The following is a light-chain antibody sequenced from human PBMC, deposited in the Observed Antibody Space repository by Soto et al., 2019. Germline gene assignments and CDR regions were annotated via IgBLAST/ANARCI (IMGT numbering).Light chain of an antibody. CDR3: QQDNSFSCT. Sequence: DIQMTQSPSSLSASVGDRVTITCRASQSINNWLAWYQQKPGKAPKLLIYDVFNLQSGVPSRFSGSGSGTDFTLTISSLQPEDFATYYCQQDNSFSCTFGQGTKLEIK. J-gene: IGKJ2*02. CDR1: QSINNW. CDR2: DVF. V-gene: IGKV1-5*01.